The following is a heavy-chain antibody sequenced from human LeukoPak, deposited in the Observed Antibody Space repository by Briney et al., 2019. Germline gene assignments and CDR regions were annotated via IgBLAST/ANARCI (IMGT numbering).Heavy chain of an antibody. Sequence: SETLSLTCAVYGGSFSGYYWSWIRQPPGKGLEWIGEINHSGSTNYNPSLKSRVTISVDTSKNQFSLKLSSVTAADTAVYYCARGAVAGPKDWFDPWGQGTLATVSS. V-gene: IGHV4-34*01. J-gene: IGHJ5*02. CDR1: GGSFSGYY. D-gene: IGHD6-19*01. CDR2: INHSGST. CDR3: ARGAVAGPKDWFDP.